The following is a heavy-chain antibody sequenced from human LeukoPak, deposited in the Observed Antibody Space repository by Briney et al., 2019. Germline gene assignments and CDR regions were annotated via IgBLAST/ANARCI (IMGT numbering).Heavy chain of an antibody. CDR1: GFTFSSYE. J-gene: IGHJ3*02. CDR3: ARDQGVRGPFDI. Sequence: GGSLRLSCAASGFTFSSYEMNWVRQAPGKGLEWVSYISSSGSTIYYADSVKGRFTISRDNAKNSLYLQMNSLRAEDTAVYYCARDQGVRGPFDIWGQGTMVTVSS. CDR2: ISSSGSTI. D-gene: IGHD3-10*01. V-gene: IGHV3-48*03.